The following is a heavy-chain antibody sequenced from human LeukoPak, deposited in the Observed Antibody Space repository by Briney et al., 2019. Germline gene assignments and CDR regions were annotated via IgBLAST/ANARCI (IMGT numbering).Heavy chain of an antibody. Sequence: ASVKVSCKASGFPFTSYYMHWVRQAPGQGLEWMGIINPSGGSTSYPQKFQGRVTMTRDTSTSTVYMELSSLRSEDTAVYYCACVVRGDFDIWGQGTLVTVSS. CDR2: INPSGGST. J-gene: IGHJ3*02. CDR1: GFPFTSYY. V-gene: IGHV1-46*03. CDR3: ACVVRGDFDI. D-gene: IGHD2-21*01.